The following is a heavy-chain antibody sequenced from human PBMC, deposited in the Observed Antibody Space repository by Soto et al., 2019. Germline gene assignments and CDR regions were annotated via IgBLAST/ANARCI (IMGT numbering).Heavy chain of an antibody. V-gene: IGHV1-2*02. CDR2: MHPNNGAT. Sequence: QVQLVQSGAEVKKPGASVKVSCKASGYTFTDHYLLWVRQAPGQGLEWMGWMHPNNGATNFAQKFQGRVTMTRETSISTAYLEIPSLKSDDTAVYFCARASRVSGGQRASEFWGQGTLVTVSS. CDR3: ARASRVSGGQRASEF. J-gene: IGHJ4*02. CDR1: GYTFTDHY. D-gene: IGHD3-16*01.